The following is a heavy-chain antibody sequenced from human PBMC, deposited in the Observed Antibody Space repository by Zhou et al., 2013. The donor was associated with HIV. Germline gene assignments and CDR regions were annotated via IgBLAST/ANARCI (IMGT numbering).Heavy chain of an antibody. Sequence: QGQLVQSGGEVKKPGASLRVSCEGSGYPFGTYGLNWVRQAPGQGLEWLGRIIPMIGSTNYAQKFQGRVTIIADKSTNTVYMDLSGLRFEDTAIYYCARDRGTVAGTFFFYMDVWGKGTTVTVSS. J-gene: IGHJ6*03. V-gene: IGHV1-69*04. D-gene: IGHD6-19*01. CDR3: ARDRGTVAGTFFFYMDV. CDR1: GYPFGTYG. CDR2: IIPMIGST.